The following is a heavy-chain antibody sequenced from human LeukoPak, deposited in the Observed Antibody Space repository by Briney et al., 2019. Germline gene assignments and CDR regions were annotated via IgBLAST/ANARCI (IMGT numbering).Heavy chain of an antibody. CDR1: GVSFSGYY. CDR3: ARGGYSGYDSNFDY. Sequence: SEILSLTCAVYGVSFSGYYGSWIRKPPGKGLEWIGEINHSGSTNYNPSLKSRVTISVDTSKNQFSLKLSSVTAADTAAYYCARGGYSGYDSNFDYWGQGTLVTVSS. V-gene: IGHV4-34*01. CDR2: INHSGST. J-gene: IGHJ4*02. D-gene: IGHD5-12*01.